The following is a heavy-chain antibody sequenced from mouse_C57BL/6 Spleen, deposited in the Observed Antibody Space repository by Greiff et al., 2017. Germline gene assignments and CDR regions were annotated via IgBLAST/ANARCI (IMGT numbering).Heavy chain of an antibody. D-gene: IGHD1-1*01. V-gene: IGHV1-42*01. CDR3: ARSAGSSYGGFAY. CDR1: GYSFTGYY. CDR2: INPSTGGT. J-gene: IGHJ3*01. Sequence: VQLKESGPELVKPGASVKISCKASGYSFTGYYMNWVKQSPEKSLEWIGEINPSTGGTTYNQKFKAKATLTVDKSSSTAYMQLKSLTSEDSAVYYCARSAGSSYGGFAYWGQGTLVTVSA.